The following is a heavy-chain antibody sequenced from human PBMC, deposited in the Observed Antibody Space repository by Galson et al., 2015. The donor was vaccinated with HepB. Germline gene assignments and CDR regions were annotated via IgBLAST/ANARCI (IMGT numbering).Heavy chain of an antibody. CDR1: GYSFTSHW. CDR3: ARHRDLIYYDSSGSQGLDY. V-gene: IGHV5-51*01. Sequence: QSGAEVKKPGESLKISCKGSGYSFTSHWIVWVRQMPGKGLEWMGIIYPGDYDTRYSPSFQGQVTISADKSISTAYLQWSSLKASDTAMYYCARHRDLIYYDSSGSQGLDYWGQGTLVTVSS. D-gene: IGHD3-22*01. J-gene: IGHJ4*02. CDR2: IYPGDYDT.